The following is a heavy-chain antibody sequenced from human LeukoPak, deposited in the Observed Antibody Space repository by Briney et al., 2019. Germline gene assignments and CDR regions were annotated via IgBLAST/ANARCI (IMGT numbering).Heavy chain of an antibody. D-gene: IGHD6-19*01. V-gene: IGHV3-23*01. J-gene: IGHJ4*02. Sequence: GGSLRLSCAASGFTFSSYAMSWVRQAPGKGLEWVSAISGSGGSTYYADSVKGRFTISRDNSKNTLYLQMNSLRAEDTAVYYCAKGVKFLAVAGPRVAYWGQGTLVTVSS. CDR2: ISGSGGST. CDR1: GFTFSSYA. CDR3: AKGVKFLAVAGPRVAY.